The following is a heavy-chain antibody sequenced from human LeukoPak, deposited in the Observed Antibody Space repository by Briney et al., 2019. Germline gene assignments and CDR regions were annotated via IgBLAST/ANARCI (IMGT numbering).Heavy chain of an antibody. CDR3: AKALSLAVGSYHFDY. Sequence: GRSLCLSCAVSGVTLCSYAVHWVRQAGGKGLGGVAVISYHGSNKYYAASVKSRFTISRDNSKNTLYLQMNSLRAEDTAVYYCAKALSLAVGSYHFDYWGQGTLVTVSS. CDR2: ISYHGSNK. J-gene: IGHJ4*02. CDR1: GVTLCSYA. V-gene: IGHV3-30-3*02. D-gene: IGHD1-26*01.